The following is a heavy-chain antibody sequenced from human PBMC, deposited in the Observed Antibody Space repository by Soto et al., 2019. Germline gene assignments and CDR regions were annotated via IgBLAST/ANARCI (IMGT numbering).Heavy chain of an antibody. CDR1: GGSIISGGYY. Sequence: SETLSLTCTVSGGSIISGGYYWSWIRQHPGKGLEWIGYIYYSGSTYYNPSLKSRVTISVDTSKNQFTLKLNSVTAADTAVYSWRRDLWVYWCFDCYPLYFWAQGTTATGPS. D-gene: IGHD2-21*02. V-gene: IGHV4-31*03. J-gene: IGHJ6*02. CDR3: RRDLWVYWCFDCYPLYF. CDR2: IYYSGST.